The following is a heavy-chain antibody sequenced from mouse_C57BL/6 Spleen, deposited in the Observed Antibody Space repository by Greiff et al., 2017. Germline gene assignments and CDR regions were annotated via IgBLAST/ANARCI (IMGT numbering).Heavy chain of an antibody. J-gene: IGHJ4*01. CDR2: IDPNSGGT. Sequence: QVQLQQPGAELVKPGASVKLSCKASGYTFTSYWMHWVKQRPGRGLEWIGRIDPNSGGTKYNEKFKSKATLTVDKPSSTAYMQLSSLTSEDSAVYYCARSGGYYGGRDAMDYWGQGTSVTGSS. CDR3: ARSGGYYGGRDAMDY. D-gene: IGHD2-3*01. CDR1: GYTFTSYW. V-gene: IGHV1-72*01.